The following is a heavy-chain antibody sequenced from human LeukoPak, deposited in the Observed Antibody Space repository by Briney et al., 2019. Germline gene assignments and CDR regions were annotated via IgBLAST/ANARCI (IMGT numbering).Heavy chain of an antibody. CDR2: IYYSGST. Sequence: SETLSLTCTVSGGSISSSSYYWGWIRQPPGTGLEWIGSIYYSGSTYYNPSLKSRVTISVDTSKNQFSLKLSSVTAADTAVYYCARDRIRPDYYGMDVWGQGTTVTVSS. J-gene: IGHJ6*02. CDR1: GGSISSSSYY. V-gene: IGHV4-39*07. D-gene: IGHD2-21*01. CDR3: ARDRIRPDYYGMDV.